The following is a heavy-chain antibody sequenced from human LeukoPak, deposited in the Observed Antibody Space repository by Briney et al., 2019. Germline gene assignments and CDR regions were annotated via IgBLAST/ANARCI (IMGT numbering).Heavy chain of an antibody. D-gene: IGHD2-2*01. Sequence: KPSETLSLTCTVCGGSIISFYWSWIRQPAGKGLEWIGCIYTSGSIVYNPSLKSRVTMSVDTSKNQFSLKVSSVTAADTAVYYCARDGIGYCSSTSHYYGMDVWGQGTTVTVSS. V-gene: IGHV4-4*07. CDR1: GGSIISFY. CDR2: IYTSGSI. CDR3: ARDGIGYCSSTSHYYGMDV. J-gene: IGHJ6*02.